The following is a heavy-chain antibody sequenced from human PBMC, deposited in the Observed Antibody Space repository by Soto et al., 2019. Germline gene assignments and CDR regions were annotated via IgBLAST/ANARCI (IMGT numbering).Heavy chain of an antibody. CDR3: AREVNDFAGVHLDV. Sequence: EVQLLQSGGGLVQPGGSLRLSCAASGFTYTNYAMAWVRQPPGKGLAWVSGVSGTGIPTYYADSVKGRFTISRDNSRNTVHLQMNSQRAGDKAIYYCAREVNDFAGVHLDVWGRGTTVTVSS. J-gene: IGHJ6*02. CDR2: VSGTGIPT. CDR1: GFTYTNYA. V-gene: IGHV3-23*01. D-gene: IGHD2-21*02.